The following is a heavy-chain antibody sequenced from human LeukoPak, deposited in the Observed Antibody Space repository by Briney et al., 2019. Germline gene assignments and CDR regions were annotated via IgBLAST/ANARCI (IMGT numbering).Heavy chain of an antibody. V-gene: IGHV3-66*02. Sequence: GGXXRLSCAASEFTVDDTYMSWVRQAPGKGMEGVSVVYSGGRTFYTESVTGRFTISRDNSKNTVYLQMNSLRADDTAVYYCARQAAAGLDYWGQGTLVTVSS. D-gene: IGHD6-13*01. CDR2: VYSGGRT. CDR1: EFTVDDTY. CDR3: ARQAAAGLDY. J-gene: IGHJ4*02.